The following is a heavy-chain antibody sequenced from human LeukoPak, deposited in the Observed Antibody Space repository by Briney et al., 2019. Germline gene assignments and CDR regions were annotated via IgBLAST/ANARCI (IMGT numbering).Heavy chain of an antibody. Sequence: GASVKVSCKASGGTFSSYAISWVRQAPGQGLEWMGRIIPILGIANYAQKFQGRVTMTRDTSTSTVNLELSSLRSEDTAVYYCTRGGEYSASPGVDWGQGTLVTVSS. D-gene: IGHD6-6*01. CDR2: IIPILGIA. J-gene: IGHJ4*02. CDR3: TRGGEYSASPGVD. CDR1: GGTFSSYA. V-gene: IGHV1-69*04.